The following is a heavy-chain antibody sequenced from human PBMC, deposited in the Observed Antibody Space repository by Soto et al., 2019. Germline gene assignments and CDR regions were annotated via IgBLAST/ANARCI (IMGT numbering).Heavy chain of an antibody. V-gene: IGHV1-69*06. Sequence: GASVKVSCKVSGYTFSSYGISWVRQAPGQGLEWMGWIIPIFGTANYAQKFQGRVTITADKSTSTAYMELSSLRSEDPAVYYCARDRGPSSGYYPYWFDPWGQGTLVTVSS. CDR3: ARDRGPSSGYYPYWFDP. CDR2: IIPIFGTA. J-gene: IGHJ5*02. D-gene: IGHD3-22*01. CDR1: GYTFSSYG.